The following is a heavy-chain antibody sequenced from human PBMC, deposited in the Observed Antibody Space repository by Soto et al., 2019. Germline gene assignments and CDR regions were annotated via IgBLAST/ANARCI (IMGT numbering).Heavy chain of an antibody. J-gene: IGHJ6*02. Sequence: VGSLRLSCAASGFTFSSYGMHWVSQAPGKGLEWVAVIWYDGSNKYYADSVKGRFTISRDNSKNTLYLQMNSLRAEDTAVYYCARDRENYYGMAVWGQGTTVTSP. V-gene: IGHV3-33*01. CDR1: GFTFSSYG. CDR2: IWYDGSNK. CDR3: ARDRENYYGMAV.